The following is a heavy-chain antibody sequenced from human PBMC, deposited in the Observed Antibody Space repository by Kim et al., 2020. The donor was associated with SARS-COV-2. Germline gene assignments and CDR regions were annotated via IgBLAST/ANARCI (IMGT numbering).Heavy chain of an antibody. J-gene: IGHJ4*02. CDR2: ITGNADTT. CDR3: AREKLWDRNFFDY. CDR1: GFTFINYA. Sequence: GGSLRLSCAASGFTFINYALSWVRQAPGKGLEWVSLITGNADTTYYADSVKGRFTISSDISKNMLYLQMDGLRAEDTAVYYCAREKLWDRNFFDYGGQGPLVSVTT. D-gene: IGHD1-26*01. V-gene: IGHV3-23*01.